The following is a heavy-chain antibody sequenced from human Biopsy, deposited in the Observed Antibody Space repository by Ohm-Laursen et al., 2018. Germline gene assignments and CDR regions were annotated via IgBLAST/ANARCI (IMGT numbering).Heavy chain of an antibody. D-gene: IGHD2-2*01. J-gene: IGHJ4*02. CDR2: VFYPGNT. CDR3: ARDFCDTTSCYPQN. V-gene: IGHV4-61*01. Sequence: SDTLSLTCTVSGGSVTNRNYCWSWIRQSPGKKLEWIGYVFYPGNTNYNPSLRSRVTISVDTSKNQSSLKLGSVTAADTAVYYCARDFCDTTSCYPQNWGQGTLVTVSS. CDR1: GGSVTNRNYC.